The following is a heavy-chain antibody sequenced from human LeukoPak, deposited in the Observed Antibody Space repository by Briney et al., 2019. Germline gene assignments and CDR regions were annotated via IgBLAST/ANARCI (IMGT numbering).Heavy chain of an antibody. CDR1: GYTFTGYY. D-gene: IGHD3-10*01. CDR2: INPNSGGT. J-gene: IGHJ5*02. CDR3: ARDPRSMVRGVIGRWFDP. Sequence: ASVKVSCKASGYTFTGYYMHWVRQAPGQGLEWMGWINPNSGGTNYAQKFQGRVTMTRDTSISTAYMELSRLRSDDTAVHYCARDPRSMVRGVIGRWFDPWGQGTLVTVSS. V-gene: IGHV1-2*02.